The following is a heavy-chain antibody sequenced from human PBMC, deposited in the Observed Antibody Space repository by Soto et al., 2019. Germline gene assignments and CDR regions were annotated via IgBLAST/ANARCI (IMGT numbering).Heavy chain of an antibody. J-gene: IGHJ4*02. Sequence: VHLVESGGGLVQPGGSLRLSCVASGFTFSSYSMNWVRQVPGKGLERVSHISGSSSTIYYADSVKGRFTIARDNAKNSVYLQMNSLRAEDTAIYYCARDYYGSGSFDCWGQGTLVTVSS. V-gene: IGHV3-48*01. CDR1: GFTFSSYS. CDR2: ISGSSSTI. CDR3: ARDYYGSGSFDC. D-gene: IGHD3-10*01.